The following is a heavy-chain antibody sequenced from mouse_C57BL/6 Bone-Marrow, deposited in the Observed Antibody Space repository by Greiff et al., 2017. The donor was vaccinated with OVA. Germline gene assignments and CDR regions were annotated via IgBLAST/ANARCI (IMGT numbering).Heavy chain of an antibody. D-gene: IGHD1-1*01. V-gene: IGHV1-4*01. CDR1: GYTFTSYT. J-gene: IGHJ3*01. CDR2: INPSSGYT. CDR3: ARIYYYGSSPAWFAY. Sequence: VQLQQSGAELARPGASVKMSCKASGYTFTSYTMHWVKQRPGQGLEWIGYINPSSGYTKYNQKFKDKATLTADTSSSTAYMQLSSLTSEYSAVYYCARIYYYGSSPAWFAYWGQGTLVTVSA.